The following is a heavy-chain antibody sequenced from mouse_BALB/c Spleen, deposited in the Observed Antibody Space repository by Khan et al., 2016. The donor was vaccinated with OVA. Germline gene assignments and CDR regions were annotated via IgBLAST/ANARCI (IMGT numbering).Heavy chain of an antibody. J-gene: IGHJ2*01. Sequence: IQLVQSGPELVKPGASVKMSCKASGYIFTNYVLHWVKQKSGQGLEWIGNINPYNGGTKYNEKFKGKATLASDKSSITAYMELSSLTSEDSAVYYCARGNWQSYYFDYWGQGTTRTLSS. CDR1: GYIFTNYV. CDR3: ARGNWQSYYFDY. D-gene: IGHD4-1*01. CDR2: INPYNGGT. V-gene: IGHV1S136*01.